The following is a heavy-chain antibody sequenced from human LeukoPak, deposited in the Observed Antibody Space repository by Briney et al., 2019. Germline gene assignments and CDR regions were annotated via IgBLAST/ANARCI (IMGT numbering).Heavy chain of an antibody. Sequence: GGSLRLSCAASGFNFNTYTMNWVRQAPGKGLEWVSSISSDSSYIYYADAVHGRFTVSRDNAMYSLYLQMNSLRAEDTAVYYCVRGSYGAYDYWGQGSLVTVSS. CDR2: ISSDSSYI. D-gene: IGHD4-17*01. J-gene: IGHJ4*02. V-gene: IGHV3-21*01. CDR1: GFNFNTYT. CDR3: VRGSYGAYDY.